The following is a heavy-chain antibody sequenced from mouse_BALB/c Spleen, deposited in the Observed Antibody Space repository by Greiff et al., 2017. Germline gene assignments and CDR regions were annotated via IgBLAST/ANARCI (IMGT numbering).Heavy chain of an antibody. CDR1: GYSITSDYA. J-gene: IGHJ3*01. V-gene: IGHV3-2*02. CDR2: ISYSGST. CDR3: ATPLFFHRGFAY. Sequence: DVQLQESGPGLVKPSQSLSLTCTVTGYSITSDYAWNWIRQFPGNKLEWMGYISYSGSTSYNPSLKSRISITRDTSKNQFFLQLNSVTTEDTATYYCATPLFFHRGFAYWGQGTLVTVSA. D-gene: IGHD2-14*01.